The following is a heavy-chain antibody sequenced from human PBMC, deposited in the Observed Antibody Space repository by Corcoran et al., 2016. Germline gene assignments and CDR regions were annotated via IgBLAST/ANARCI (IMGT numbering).Heavy chain of an antibody. CDR1: GFTFGDYA. CDR2: IRSKAYGGTT. V-gene: IGHV3-49*05. CDR3: TREATTPNYYYYYGMDV. D-gene: IGHD4-4*01. J-gene: IGHJ6*02. Sequence: EVQLVESGGGLVKPGRSLRLSCTASGFTFGDYAMSWIRQAPGKGLEWVGFIRSKAYGGTTEYAASVKGRFTISRDDSKSIAYLQMNSLKTEDTAVYYCTREATTPNYYYYYGMDVWGQGTTVTVSS.